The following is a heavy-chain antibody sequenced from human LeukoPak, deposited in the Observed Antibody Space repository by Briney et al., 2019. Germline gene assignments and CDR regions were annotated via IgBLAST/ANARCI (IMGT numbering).Heavy chain of an antibody. CDR3: ARGRDEYYYDSSGYHDV. CDR1: GFTFSDYY. J-gene: IGHJ3*01. CDR2: ISSSGSTI. D-gene: IGHD3-22*01. V-gene: IGHV3-11*04. Sequence: GGSLRLSCAASGFTFSDYYMSWIRQAPGKGLEWVSYISSSGSTIYYAESVKGRFTISRDNAKNSLYLQMNSLRAEDTAVYYCARGRDEYYYDSSGYHDVWGQGTMVTVS.